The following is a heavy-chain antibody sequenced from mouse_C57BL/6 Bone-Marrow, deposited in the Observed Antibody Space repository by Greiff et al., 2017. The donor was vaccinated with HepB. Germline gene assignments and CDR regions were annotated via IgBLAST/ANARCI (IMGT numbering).Heavy chain of an antibody. V-gene: IGHV2-5*01. CDR1: GFSLTSYG. D-gene: IGHD1-1*01. CDR2: IWRGGST. Sequence: QVQLQQSGPGLVQPSQSLSITCTVSGFSLTSYGVHWVRQSPGKGLEWLGVIWRGGSTDYNAAVMSRLSITKDNSKSQVFFKMNSLQADDTAIYYCATGSRYYAMDYWGKGTSVTVSS. CDR3: ATGSRYYAMDY. J-gene: IGHJ4*01.